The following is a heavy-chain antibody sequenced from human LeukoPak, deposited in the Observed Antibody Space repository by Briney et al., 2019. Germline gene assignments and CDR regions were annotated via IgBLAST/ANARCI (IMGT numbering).Heavy chain of an antibody. D-gene: IGHD4/OR15-4a*01. Sequence: ASVKVSCKASGYSFTSHGISWVRQAPGQGLEWMGWISAYNGHTNYAQKLQGRVTMTTDTSTSTAYMELRRLRSDDTAVYYCARRAGAYSHPYDYWGQGTLVTVSS. J-gene: IGHJ4*02. CDR2: ISAYNGHT. V-gene: IGHV1-18*01. CDR1: GYSFTSHG. CDR3: ARRAGAYSHPYDY.